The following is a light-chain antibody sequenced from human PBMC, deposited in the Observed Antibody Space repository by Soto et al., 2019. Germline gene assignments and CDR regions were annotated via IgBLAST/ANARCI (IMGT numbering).Light chain of an antibody. CDR1: SSDVGGYNY. CDR2: DVS. CDR3: SSYTSSSTLGV. J-gene: IGLJ2*01. V-gene: IGLV2-14*01. Sequence: QSVLTQPASVSGSPGQSITIYCTGTSSDVGGYNYVSWYQQHPGKAPKLMIYDVSNRPSGVSNRFSGSKSGNTASLTISGLQAEDEADYYCSSYTSSSTLGVFGGGTKLTVL.